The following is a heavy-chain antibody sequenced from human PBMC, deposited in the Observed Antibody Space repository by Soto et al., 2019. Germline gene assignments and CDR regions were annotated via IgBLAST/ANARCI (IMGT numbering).Heavy chain of an antibody. D-gene: IGHD6-19*01. CDR1: GFTFSDYY. J-gene: IGHJ4*01. CDR3: ARASRQLLVFTYDY. CDR2: ISSSGSTI. Sequence: GGSLRLSCAASGFTFSDYYMSWIRQAPGKGLEWVSYISSSGSTIYYADSVKGRFTISRDNAKNLLYLHMNSLRAEDTAVYNCARASRQLLVFTYDYWGHVTLFTVSS. V-gene: IGHV3-11*01.